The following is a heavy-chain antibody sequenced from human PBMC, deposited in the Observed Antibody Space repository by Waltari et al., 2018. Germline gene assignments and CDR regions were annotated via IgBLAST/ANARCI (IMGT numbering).Heavy chain of an antibody. CDR2: IHTRGNT. J-gene: IGHJ4*02. D-gene: IGHD3-10*01. Sequence: PVENVLEWLARIHTRGNTNISPSLNSRVLMSLDTSKNQYFLSLRSVTTADTAVYFCARGRGTNYSGLTTFYKGFDHWGQGVLVTVSS. V-gene: IGHV4-59*10. CDR3: ARGRGTNYSGLTTFYKGFDH.